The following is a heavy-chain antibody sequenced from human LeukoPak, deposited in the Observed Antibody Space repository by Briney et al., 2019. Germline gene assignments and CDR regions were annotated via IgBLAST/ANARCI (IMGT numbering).Heavy chain of an antibody. Sequence: SETLSLTCTVSGGSISSYYWSWIRQPPGKGLEWIGYIYYSGSTNYNPSLKSRVTISVDTSKNQFSLKLSSVTAADTAVYYCARTTEGGYTYDYFYYYCMDVWGKGTRSPSP. CDR2: IYYSGST. CDR3: ARTTEGGYTYDYFYYYCMDV. CDR1: GGSISSYY. V-gene: IGHV4-59*01. J-gene: IGHJ6*03. D-gene: IGHD5-18*01.